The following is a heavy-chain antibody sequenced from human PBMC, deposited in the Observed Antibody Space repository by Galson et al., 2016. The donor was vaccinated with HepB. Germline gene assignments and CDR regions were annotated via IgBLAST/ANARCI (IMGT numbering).Heavy chain of an antibody. D-gene: IGHD3-22*01. CDR3: AREKSVYDTSGYSPSYYYYGLDV. CDR1: GGTFSSSA. J-gene: IGHJ6*02. Sequence: SVKVSCKASGGTFSSSAISWVRQAPGQGLEWMGGIIPIFAITNYAQKFQGRVTITADESTSTAYMELSGLRSEDTAVYYCAREKSVYDTSGYSPSYYYYGLDVWGQGTTVTVSS. CDR2: IIPIFAIT. V-gene: IGHV1-69*13.